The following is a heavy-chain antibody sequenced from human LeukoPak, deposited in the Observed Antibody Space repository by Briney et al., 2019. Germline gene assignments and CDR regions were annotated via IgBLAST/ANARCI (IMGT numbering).Heavy chain of an antibody. J-gene: IGHJ6*03. CDR3: ATDRRGVPAAEKYYYYYMDV. CDR2: FDPEDGET. V-gene: IGHV1-24*01. CDR1: GYTLTELS. Sequence: GASVKVSCKVSGYTLTELSMHWVRQAPGKGLEWMGGFDPEDGETIYAQKFQGRVTMTEDTSTDTAYMELSSPRSEDTAVYYCATDRRGVPAAEKYYYYYMDVWGKGTTVTVSS. D-gene: IGHD2-2*01.